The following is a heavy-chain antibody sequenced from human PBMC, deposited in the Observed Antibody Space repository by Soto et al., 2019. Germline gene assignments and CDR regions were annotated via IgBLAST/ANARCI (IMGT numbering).Heavy chain of an antibody. Sequence: GGSLRLSCAASGFTFSSYAMSWVRQAPGKGLEWVSAISGSGGSTYYADSVKGRFTISRDNSKNTLYLQMNSLRAEDTAVYYCAKDLVVVPARGRTFDPWGQGALVTVSS. CDR3: AKDLVVVPARGRTFDP. CDR2: ISGSGGST. V-gene: IGHV3-23*01. CDR1: GFTFSSYA. D-gene: IGHD2-2*01. J-gene: IGHJ5*02.